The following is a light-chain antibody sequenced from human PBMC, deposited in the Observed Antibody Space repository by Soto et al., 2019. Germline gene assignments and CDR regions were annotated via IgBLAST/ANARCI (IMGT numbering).Light chain of an antibody. J-gene: IGLJ2*01. Sequence: QSALTQPRSVSGSPGQSVTISCTGTSSDVGAYNYVSWYQQHPGKTPKFMIYDVTKRPSGVPDRFSGSKSGNTASLTISGLQADDEADYYCCSYAGSYTLIFGGGTKLTVL. CDR3: CSYAGSYTLI. CDR2: DVT. V-gene: IGLV2-11*01. CDR1: SSDVGAYNY.